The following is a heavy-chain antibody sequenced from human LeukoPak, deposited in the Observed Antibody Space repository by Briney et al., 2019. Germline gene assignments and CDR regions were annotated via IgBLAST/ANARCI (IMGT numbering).Heavy chain of an antibody. CDR1: GFTVSSIY. Sequence: PGGSLRLSCAASGFTVSSIYMSWVRQAAGKGLEWVSVFYSGGSTYYADSVKGRFTISRDNSKNTLYLQMNSLRAEDTAVYYCAKAVVVVPAATPFDYWGQGTLVTVSS. V-gene: IGHV3-53*01. CDR2: FYSGGST. CDR3: AKAVVVVPAATPFDY. J-gene: IGHJ4*02. D-gene: IGHD2-2*01.